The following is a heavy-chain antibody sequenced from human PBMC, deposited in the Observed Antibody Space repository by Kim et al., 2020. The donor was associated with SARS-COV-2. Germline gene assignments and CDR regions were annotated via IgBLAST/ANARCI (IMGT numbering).Heavy chain of an antibody. CDR2: ISGSGGTT. CDR3: VREPSGKFYFDY. CDR1: GFPFSTYA. Sequence: GGSLRLSCAASGFPFSTYAMSWVRQAAGKGLEWVSAISGSGGTTNSADSVKGRFTISRDNSKNTLYLQMDSLGAEDTAVYYCVREPSGKFYFDYWGQGTLVTVSS. V-gene: IGHV3-23*01. J-gene: IGHJ4*02.